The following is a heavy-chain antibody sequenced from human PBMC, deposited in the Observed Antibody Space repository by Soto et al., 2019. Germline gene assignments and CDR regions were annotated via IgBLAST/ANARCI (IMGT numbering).Heavy chain of an antibody. CDR1: GGSFGGYY. J-gene: IGHJ4*02. Sequence: KPSETLSLTCAVYGGSFGGYYWSWIRQPPGKGLEWIGEINHSGSTNYNPSLKSRVTISVDTSKNQFSLKPSSVTAADTAVYYCARASPEYSSSWYYFDYWGQGALVTVSS. D-gene: IGHD6-13*01. V-gene: IGHV4-34*01. CDR3: ARASPEYSSSWYYFDY. CDR2: INHSGST.